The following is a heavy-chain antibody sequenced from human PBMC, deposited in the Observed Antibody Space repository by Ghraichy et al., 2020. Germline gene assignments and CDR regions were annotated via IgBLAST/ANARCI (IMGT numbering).Heavy chain of an antibody. CDR1: GGTFSNYA. CDR2: IIPIFGTA. D-gene: IGHD3-9*01. J-gene: IGHJ4*02. Sequence: NISCKASGGTFSNYAISWVRQAPGQGLEWMGGIIPIFGTANYAQKFQGRVTIIADESTSTAYMELSSLRSEDTAVYYCARSSLTSSLRYFDWLPFDYWGQGTLVTVSS. V-gene: IGHV1-69*01. CDR3: ARSSLTSSLRYFDWLPFDY.